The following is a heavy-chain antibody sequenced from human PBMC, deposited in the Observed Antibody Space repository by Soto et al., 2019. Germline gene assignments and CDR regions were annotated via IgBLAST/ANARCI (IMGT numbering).Heavy chain of an antibody. Sequence: ASVKVSCKASGGTFSSYAISWVRQAPGQGLEWMGGIIPIFGTANYAQKFQGRVTITADESTSTAYMELSSLRSEDTAVYYCARIEAAAGTRAGGYYYGMDVWGQGTTVTVSS. J-gene: IGHJ6*02. V-gene: IGHV1-69*13. D-gene: IGHD6-13*01. CDR3: ARIEAAAGTRAGGYYYGMDV. CDR1: GGTFSSYA. CDR2: IIPIFGTA.